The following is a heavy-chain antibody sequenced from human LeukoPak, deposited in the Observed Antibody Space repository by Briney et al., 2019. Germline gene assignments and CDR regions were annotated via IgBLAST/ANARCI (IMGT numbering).Heavy chain of an antibody. D-gene: IGHD3-3*01. CDR1: GFTFSSYA. J-gene: IGHJ6*03. CDR3: ARGYDFWSGSYHYYMDV. V-gene: IGHV3-23*01. Sequence: PGGSLRLSCAASGFTFSSYAMSWVRQAPGKGLEWVSAISGSGGSTYYADSVKGRFTISRDNSKNTLYLQMNSLRAEDTAVYYCARGYDFWSGSYHYYMDVWGKGTTVTVSS. CDR2: ISGSGGST.